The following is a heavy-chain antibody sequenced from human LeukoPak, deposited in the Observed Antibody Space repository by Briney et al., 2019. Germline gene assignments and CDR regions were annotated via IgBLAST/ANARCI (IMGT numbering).Heavy chain of an antibody. Sequence: KPSETLSLTCTGSGGSISSYYWSWIRQPPGKGLEWIGYIYYSGSTNYNPSLKSRVTISVDTSKNQFSLKLSSVTAADTAVYYCARGLMMAVAGRGEFHYWGQGTLVTVSS. D-gene: IGHD6-13*01. CDR2: IYYSGST. CDR1: GGSISSYY. V-gene: IGHV4-59*01. CDR3: ARGLMMAVAGRGEFHY. J-gene: IGHJ4*02.